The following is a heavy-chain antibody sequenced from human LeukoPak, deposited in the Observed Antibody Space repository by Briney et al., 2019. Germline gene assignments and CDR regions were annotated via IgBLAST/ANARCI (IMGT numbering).Heavy chain of an antibody. CDR1: GFTFTDYW. V-gene: IGHV3-74*03. CDR3: ARDYSDSSGYYPLDY. Sequence: GGSLRLSCAASGFTFTDYWMHWVRQVPGKGLVWVSRINFDGSIITYADSVKGRFTISRDNAKNSMSLQMNSLRAEDTAVYYCARDYSDSSGYYPLDYWGQGTLVTVSS. D-gene: IGHD3-22*01. CDR2: INFDGSII. J-gene: IGHJ4*02.